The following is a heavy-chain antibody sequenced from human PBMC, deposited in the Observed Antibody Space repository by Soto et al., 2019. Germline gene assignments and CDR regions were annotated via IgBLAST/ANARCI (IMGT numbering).Heavy chain of an antibody. J-gene: IGHJ6*02. CDR2: NYYSGIT. CDR1: GGSISSGGYY. CDR3: ARGSRIAGLHYGMVV. D-gene: IGHD6-6*01. V-gene: IGHV4-31*03. Sequence: QVQLQESGPGLVKPSQTLSLTCTVSGGSISSGGYYWTWIRQHPGKGLEWIGYNYYSGITYYNPSLKSRVTXSXGXSXXRFSLKLSSVTAADTAVYYCARGSRIAGLHYGMVVWGPGITVTVSS.